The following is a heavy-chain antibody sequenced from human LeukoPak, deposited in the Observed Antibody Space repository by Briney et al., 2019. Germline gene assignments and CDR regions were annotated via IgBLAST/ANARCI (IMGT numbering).Heavy chain of an antibody. D-gene: IGHD2/OR15-2a*01. CDR1: GGTFSSYA. CDR3: ARDLSSEGYFDY. Sequence: ASVKVSCKASGGTFSSYAISWVRQAPGQGLEWMGIINPSGGSTSYAQKFQGRVTMTRDTSTSTVYMELSSLRSEDTAVYYCARDLSSEGYFDYWGQGTLVTVSS. CDR2: INPSGGST. V-gene: IGHV1-46*01. J-gene: IGHJ4*02.